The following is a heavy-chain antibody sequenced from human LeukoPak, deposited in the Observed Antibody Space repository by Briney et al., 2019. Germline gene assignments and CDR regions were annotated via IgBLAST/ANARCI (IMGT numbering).Heavy chain of an antibody. V-gene: IGHV3-23*01. CDR2: ISGSGGST. D-gene: IGHD3-22*01. Sequence: SGGSLRLSCAASGFTFSSYAMSWVRQAPGKGLEWVSAISGSGGSTYYADSVKGRFTISRDNSKNTLYLQMNSLRAEDTAVYYCVKDTEPMIVVVLDYWGQGTLVTVSS. CDR3: VKDTEPMIVVVLDY. J-gene: IGHJ4*02. CDR1: GFTFSSYA.